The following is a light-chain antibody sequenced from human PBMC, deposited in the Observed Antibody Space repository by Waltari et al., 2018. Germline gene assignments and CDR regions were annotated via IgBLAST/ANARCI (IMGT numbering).Light chain of an antibody. Sequence: DIQMTQSPSTLSASVGDRVPITCRASQSISSWLAWYQQKTGKAPKLLIYKASSLESGVPSRFSGSGSGTEFTLTISSLQPDDFATYYCQQYNSSPYTFGQGTKLEIK. CDR2: KAS. CDR1: QSISSW. CDR3: QQYNSSPYT. V-gene: IGKV1-5*03. J-gene: IGKJ2*01.